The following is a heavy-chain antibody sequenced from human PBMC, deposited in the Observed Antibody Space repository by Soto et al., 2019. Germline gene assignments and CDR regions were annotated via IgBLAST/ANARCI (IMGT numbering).Heavy chain of an antibody. CDR2: MNPSNGNA. J-gene: IGHJ4*02. CDR1: GYTFITYD. V-gene: IGHV1-8*01. D-gene: IGHD6-25*01. Sequence: ASVKVSCKASGYTFITYDIHWVRQATGQGLEWMGWMNPSNGNAGYAQKFQGRVTMTRNTSISTAYMDLSSLRSEDTAVYFCARRKERSGPHYFDSWGQGTLVTVSS. CDR3: ARRKERSGPHYFDS.